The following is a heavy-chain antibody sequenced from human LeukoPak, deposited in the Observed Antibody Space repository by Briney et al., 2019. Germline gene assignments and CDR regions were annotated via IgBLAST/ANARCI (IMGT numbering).Heavy chain of an antibody. CDR2: FDPEDGET. CDR3: ATYGIAVAGTGYYFDY. Sequence: ASVKVSCKVSGYTLTELSMHWVRQAPGKGLEWMGGFDPEDGETIYAQKFQGRVTITADKSTSTAYMELSSLRSEDTAVYYCATYGIAVAGTGYYFDYWGQGTLVTVSS. V-gene: IGHV1-24*01. J-gene: IGHJ4*02. CDR1: GYTLTELS. D-gene: IGHD6-19*01.